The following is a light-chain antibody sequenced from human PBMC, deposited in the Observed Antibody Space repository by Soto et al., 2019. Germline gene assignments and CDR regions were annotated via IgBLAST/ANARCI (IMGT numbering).Light chain of an antibody. CDR3: LQDYNYPWT. J-gene: IGKJ1*01. CDR2: AAS. CDR1: HGIRND. V-gene: IGKV1-6*01. Sequence: AIQMTQSPSSLSASVGDRVTITCRASHGIRNDLGWYQQKPGKPPKLLIYAASSLQSGVSSRFSGSGSGTDFTLTISSLQPEDFATYYCLQDYNYPWTFGQGTKVEIK.